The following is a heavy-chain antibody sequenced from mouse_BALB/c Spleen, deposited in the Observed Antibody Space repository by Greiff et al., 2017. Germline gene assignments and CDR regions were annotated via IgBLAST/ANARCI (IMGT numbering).Heavy chain of an antibody. CDR3: ARHFDY. CDR1: GFTFSSYA. Sequence: EVMLVESGGGLVKPGGSLKLSCAASGFTFSSYAMSWVRQSPEKRLEWVAEISSGGSYTYYPDTVKGRFTISRDNAKNTLYLQMSSLKSEDTAMYYCARHFDYWGQGTTLTVSS. CDR2: ISSGGSYT. V-gene: IGHV5-9-4*01. J-gene: IGHJ2*01.